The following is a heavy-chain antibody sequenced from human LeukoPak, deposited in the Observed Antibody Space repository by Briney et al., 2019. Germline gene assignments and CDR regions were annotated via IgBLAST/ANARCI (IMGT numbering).Heavy chain of an antibody. CDR1: GFTSSSYA. V-gene: IGHV3-23*01. J-gene: IGHJ4*02. CDR3: AKRGHGSGNSYYFDY. D-gene: IGHD3-10*01. CDR2: ISSGGGGT. Sequence: GGSLRLSCAASGFTSSSYAMSWVRQAAGKGLERVSGISSGGGGTYYAGSVKGRFTISRDNSKNTLYLQMNSLRAEDAAVYYCAKRGHGSGNSYYFDYWGQGTLVTVSS.